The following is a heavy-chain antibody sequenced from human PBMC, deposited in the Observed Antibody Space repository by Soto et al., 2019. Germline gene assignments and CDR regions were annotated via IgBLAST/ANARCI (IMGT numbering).Heavy chain of an antibody. CDR3: LRGGRGYTRDDVLDG. Sequence: EVQLVESGGGLVKPGGSLRLSCVDSGFTFSSYSMNWVRQAPGKGLEWVASISSRSSVIWYADSLKGRFTISRDNAKNSLYLQMNSLRAEDTAVYYCLRGGRGYTRDDVLDGWGQGTMVTVSS. CDR2: ISSRSSVI. J-gene: IGHJ3*01. V-gene: IGHV3-21*06. D-gene: IGHD2-2*02. CDR1: GFTFSSYS.